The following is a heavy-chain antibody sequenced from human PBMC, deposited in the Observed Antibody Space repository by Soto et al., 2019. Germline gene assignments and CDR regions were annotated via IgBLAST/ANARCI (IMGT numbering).Heavy chain of an antibody. Sequence: GASVKVSCKASGGTFSSYAISWVRQAPGQGLEWMGGIIPIFGTANYAQKFQGRVTITADKSTSTACMELSSLRSEDTAVYYCARGPLRYCSGGSCYSALDYWGQGTLVTVSS. CDR3: ARGPLRYCSGGSCYSALDY. D-gene: IGHD2-15*01. J-gene: IGHJ4*02. CDR2: IIPIFGTA. CDR1: GGTFSSYA. V-gene: IGHV1-69*06.